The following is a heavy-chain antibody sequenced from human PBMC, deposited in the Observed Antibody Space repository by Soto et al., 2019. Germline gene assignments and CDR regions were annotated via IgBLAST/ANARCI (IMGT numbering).Heavy chain of an antibody. D-gene: IGHD2-21*02. CDR3: AKGFIVVVTVLRPDDAFDV. J-gene: IGHJ3*01. V-gene: IGHV3-23*01. Sequence: EVQLLESGGGFVQPGGSLRLSCAASGFTFGNYGMNRVRQAPGKGLEWVSGISGGGGSTYYADSVKGRFTISRDPSKNTVFLEMNSLRAEDTAVYYCAKGFIVVVTVLRPDDAFDVWGQGTLVTVSS. CDR2: ISGGGGST. CDR1: GFTFGNYG.